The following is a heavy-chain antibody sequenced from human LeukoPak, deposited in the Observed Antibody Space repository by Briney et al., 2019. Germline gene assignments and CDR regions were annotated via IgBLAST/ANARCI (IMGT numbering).Heavy chain of an antibody. V-gene: IGHV4-34*01. J-gene: IGHJ4*02. D-gene: IGHD1-26*01. Sequence: PSETLSLTCAVYGGSFSGHSWSWIRQAPGKGLEGIGEISHTGGINYNPSLKSRVTISADTSKNQFSLRLTSVTAADTAVYYCASLYSGSYSIIVFDYWGQGTLVTVSS. CDR3: ASLYSGSYSIIVFDY. CDR1: GGSFSGHS. CDR2: ISHTGGI.